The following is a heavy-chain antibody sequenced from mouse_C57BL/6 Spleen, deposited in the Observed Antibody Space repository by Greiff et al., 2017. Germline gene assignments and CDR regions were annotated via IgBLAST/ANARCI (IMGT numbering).Heavy chain of an antibody. CDR3: ARSPYYYGSLFDY. V-gene: IGHV1-64*01. D-gene: IGHD1-1*01. J-gene: IGHJ2*01. CDR2: IHPNSGST. Sequence: QVQLQQSGAELVKPGASVKLSCKASGYTFTSYWMHWVKQRPGQGLEWIGMIHPNSGSTNYNEKFKSKATLTVDKSSSTAYMQLSSLTSEDSAVYDCARSPYYYGSLFDYWGQGTTLTVSS. CDR1: GYTFTSYW.